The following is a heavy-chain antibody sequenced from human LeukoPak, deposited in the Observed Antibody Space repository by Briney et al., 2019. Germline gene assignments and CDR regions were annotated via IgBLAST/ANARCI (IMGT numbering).Heavy chain of an antibody. J-gene: IGHJ4*02. CDR1: GFTFSNSW. Sequence: GGSLRPSCAASGFTFSNSWMSWVRQAPVKGLEWVANIKEDGNEKYYVDSVKGRFTISRDNVKNSLYLQMNSLRAEDTAVYYCARRHCTTSCCFYDYWGQGTLVTVSA. CDR3: ARRHCTTSCCFYDY. CDR2: IKEDGNEK. D-gene: IGHD2-2*01. V-gene: IGHV3-7*01.